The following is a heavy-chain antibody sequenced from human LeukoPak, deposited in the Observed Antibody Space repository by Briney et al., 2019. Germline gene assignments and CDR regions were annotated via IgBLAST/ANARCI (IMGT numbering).Heavy chain of an antibody. CDR2: IRYDGSNK. CDR3: ARGGRGNFDY. CDR1: GFTFSNYW. J-gene: IGHJ4*02. V-gene: IGHV3-30*02. D-gene: IGHD1-14*01. Sequence: GGSLRLSCAACGFTFSNYWMHWVRQAPGKGLEWVAFIRYDGSNKYYADSVKGRFTISRDNSKNTLYLQMNSLRAEDTAVYYCARGGRGNFDYWGQGTLVTVSS.